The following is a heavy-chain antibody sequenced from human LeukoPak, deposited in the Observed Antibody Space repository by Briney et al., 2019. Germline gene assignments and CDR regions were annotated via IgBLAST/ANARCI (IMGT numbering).Heavy chain of an antibody. Sequence: SETLSLTCAVSGDSISSNNWWSWVRQPPGKGLEWIGEIYHSGSTNYNPSLKSRVTISVDRPKNQFSLKLNSVTAADTAVCYCARDHDLWLLDYWGQGTLVTVSS. CDR1: GDSISSNNW. V-gene: IGHV4-4*02. D-gene: IGHD2-21*01. J-gene: IGHJ4*02. CDR2: IYHSGST. CDR3: ARDHDLWLLDY.